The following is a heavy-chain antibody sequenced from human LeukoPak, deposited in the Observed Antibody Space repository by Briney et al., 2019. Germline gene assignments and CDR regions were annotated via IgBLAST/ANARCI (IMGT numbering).Heavy chain of an antibody. CDR1: GGSISSGGYS. J-gene: IGHJ5*02. CDR3: ARGGLVVRGTNNWFDP. D-gene: IGHD3-10*01. V-gene: IGHV4-30-2*01. CDR2: IYHSGST. Sequence: SQTLSLTCAVSGGSISSGGYSWSWIRQPPGKGLEWIGYIYHSGSTYYNQSLKSRVTISVDRSKNQFSLKLSSVTAADTAVYYCARGGLVVRGTNNWFDPWGQGTLVTVSS.